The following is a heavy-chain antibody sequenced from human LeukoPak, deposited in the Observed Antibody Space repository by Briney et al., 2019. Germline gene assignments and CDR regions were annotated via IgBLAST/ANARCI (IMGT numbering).Heavy chain of an antibody. V-gene: IGHV3-23*01. CDR3: AKNEGFSGTYPFDH. CDR2: ISGSGGTT. J-gene: IGHJ4*02. CDR1: GFTFSSYA. D-gene: IGHD1-26*01. Sequence: PGGSLRLSCAASGFTFSSYAMSWVRQAPGKGLEWVSGISGSGGTTYFAASVKGRFSVSRDNSKNTLYMQMNSLRAEDTAVYYCAKNEGFSGTYPFDHWGQGTLVTVSS.